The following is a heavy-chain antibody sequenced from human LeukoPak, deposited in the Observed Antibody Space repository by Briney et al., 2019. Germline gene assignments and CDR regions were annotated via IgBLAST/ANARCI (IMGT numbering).Heavy chain of an antibody. CDR1: GFTFRSYA. J-gene: IGHJ4*02. D-gene: IGHD3-10*01. CDR2: ITGSGGST. CDR3: ARELFDFDY. V-gene: IGHV3-23*01. Sequence: GGSLRLSCAASGFTFRSYAMTWVRQAPGKGLEGVSEITGSGGSTYYADSLKGRFTISRDNSKNTLYLQMNSLRAEDTAVYYCARELFDFDYWGQGTLVTVCS.